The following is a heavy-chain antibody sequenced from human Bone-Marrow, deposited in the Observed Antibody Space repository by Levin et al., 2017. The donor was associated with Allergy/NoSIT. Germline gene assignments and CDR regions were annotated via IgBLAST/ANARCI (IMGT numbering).Heavy chain of an antibody. D-gene: IGHD6-19*01. CDR1: GFSFSYYA. Sequence: QAGGSLRLSCTASGFSFSYYAFHWVRQAPGKGLEWVAVGAYDGSSKYAASVKGRASTSRDNSTTTLDLQMNSMRPEDTGVYYCSRDPAAGASGWGSLDYWGRGALDTVSA. CDR3: SRDPAAGASGWGSLDY. CDR2: GAYDGSSK. J-gene: IGHJ4*02. V-gene: IGHV3-30*01.